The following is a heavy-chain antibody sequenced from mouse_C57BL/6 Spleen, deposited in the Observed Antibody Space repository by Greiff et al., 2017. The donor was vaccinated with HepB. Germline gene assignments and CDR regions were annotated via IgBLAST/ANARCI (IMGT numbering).Heavy chain of an antibody. Sequence: QVQLQQSGAELVKPGASVKLSCKASGYTFTSYWMHWVKQRPGQGLEWIGMIHPNSGSTNYNEKFKSKATLTVDKSSSTAYMQLSSLTSEDSAVYYCASYGSSLGDYWGQGTTLTVSS. CDR3: ASYGSSLGDY. D-gene: IGHD1-1*01. J-gene: IGHJ2*01. CDR2: IHPNSGST. V-gene: IGHV1-64*01. CDR1: GYTFTSYW.